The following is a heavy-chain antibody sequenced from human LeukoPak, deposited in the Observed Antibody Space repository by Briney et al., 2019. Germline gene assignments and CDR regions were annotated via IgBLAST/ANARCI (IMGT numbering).Heavy chain of an antibody. Sequence: ASVKVSCKASGYTFTGYYMHWVRQAPGQGLEWMGWINPNSGGTNYAQKFQGRVTMTRDTSISTAYMELSRLRSDDTAVYYCASPAGTIKNAFDIWGQGTMVTVSS. CDR3: ASPAGTIKNAFDI. CDR2: INPNSGGT. D-gene: IGHD5-24*01. J-gene: IGHJ3*02. CDR1: GYTFTGYY. V-gene: IGHV1-2*02.